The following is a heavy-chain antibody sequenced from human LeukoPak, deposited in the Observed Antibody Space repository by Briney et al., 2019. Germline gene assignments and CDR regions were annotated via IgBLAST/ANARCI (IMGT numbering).Heavy chain of an antibody. CDR2: ISYDGSNK. Sequence: GGSLRLSCAASGFTFSSYGMHWVRQAPGKGLEWVAVISYDGSNKYYADSVKGRFTISRDNSKNTLYLQTNSLRAEDTAVYYCAKASSGSYEPAFDIWGQGTMVTVSS. J-gene: IGHJ3*02. D-gene: IGHD1-26*01. CDR3: AKASSGSYEPAFDI. V-gene: IGHV3-30*18. CDR1: GFTFSSYG.